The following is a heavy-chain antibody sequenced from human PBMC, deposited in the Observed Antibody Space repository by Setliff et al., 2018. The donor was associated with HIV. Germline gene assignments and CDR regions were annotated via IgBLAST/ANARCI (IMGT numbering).Heavy chain of an antibody. CDR3: ARLSTWDPYDIFDI. D-gene: IGHD3-22*01. J-gene: IGHJ3*02. V-gene: IGHV1-3*04. Sequence: ASVKVSCKASEYTFTLIHWVRQAPGQRLEWMGWINTGSGITKSSQRFQGRGTITRDTSASTAYMELSSLRSEDTAVYYCARLSTWDPYDIFDIWGQGTMVTVSS. CDR2: INTGSGIT. CDR1: EYTFTL.